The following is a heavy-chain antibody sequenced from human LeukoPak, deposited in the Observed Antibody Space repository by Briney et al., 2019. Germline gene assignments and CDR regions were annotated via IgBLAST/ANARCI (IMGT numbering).Heavy chain of an antibody. CDR1: GGCSSGYY. Sequence: PSETLSLTCAVYGGCSSGYYWSWLRQPPGKGREWIGEINHSGSTNYNPSLKGRATISLDTSKTQFSLKLSSLTAADTAVYYCARAVTSTSYDYWGQGTLVTVSS. D-gene: IGHD2-2*01. CDR2: INHSGST. CDR3: ARAVTSTSYDY. V-gene: IGHV4-34*01. J-gene: IGHJ4*02.